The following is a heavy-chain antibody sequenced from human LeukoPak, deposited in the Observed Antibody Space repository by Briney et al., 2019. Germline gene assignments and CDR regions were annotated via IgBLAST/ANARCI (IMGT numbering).Heavy chain of an antibody. CDR1: GFIFSDYS. CDR2: ISSGSSSSITI. D-gene: IGHD3-22*01. V-gene: IGHV3-48*04. Sequence: GGSLRLSCAASGFIFSDYSMNWVRQAPGKGLAWVSYISSGSSSSITIYYADSLQGRFTISRDNAKNSLYLQMNNLRAEDTAVYYCVRAHYDSSAYPFFDYWGQGILVTLPS. J-gene: IGHJ4*02. CDR3: VRAHYDSSAYPFFDY.